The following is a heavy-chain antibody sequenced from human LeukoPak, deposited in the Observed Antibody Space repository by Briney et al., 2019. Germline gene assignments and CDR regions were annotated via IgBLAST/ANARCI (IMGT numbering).Heavy chain of an antibody. CDR2: ISWNSGSI. CDR1: GFTFDDYA. CDR3: AKDRDIVATIGYFDY. D-gene: IGHD5-12*01. V-gene: IGHV3-9*01. J-gene: IGHJ4*02. Sequence: GRSLRLSCAASGFTFDDYAMHWVRQAPGKGLEWVSGISWNSGSIGYADSVKGRFTISRDNAKNSLYLQMNSLRAEDTALYYCAKDRDIVATIGYFDYWGQGTLVTVSS.